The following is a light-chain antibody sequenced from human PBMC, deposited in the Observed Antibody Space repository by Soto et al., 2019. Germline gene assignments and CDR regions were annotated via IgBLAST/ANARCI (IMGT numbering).Light chain of an antibody. V-gene: IGLV4-69*01. CDR2: LNSDGRH. CDR1: SGHSSDA. J-gene: IGLJ3*02. Sequence: QSVLTQSPSASASLGASVKLTCTLNSGHSSDAIAWHQQQPEKGPRYLMKLNSDGRHTKGDGIPDRFSGSSSGAERYLTISSLQSEDEAVYYCQTWGTGIRVFGGGTKLTVL. CDR3: QTWGTGIRV.